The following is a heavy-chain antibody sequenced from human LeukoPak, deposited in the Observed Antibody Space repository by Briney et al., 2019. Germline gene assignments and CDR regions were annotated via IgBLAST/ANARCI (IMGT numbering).Heavy chain of an antibody. D-gene: IGHD3-3*01. V-gene: IGHV1-69*05. CDR2: IIPIFGTA. Sequence: SVKVSCKASGGTFSSYAISWVRQAPGQGLEWMGGIIPIFGTANYAQKFQGRVTMTRDTSISTAYMELSRLTSDDTAVYYCARNFGDFWSGNDYNWFDPWGQGTLVTVSS. J-gene: IGHJ5*02. CDR1: GGTFSSYA. CDR3: ARNFGDFWSGNDYNWFDP.